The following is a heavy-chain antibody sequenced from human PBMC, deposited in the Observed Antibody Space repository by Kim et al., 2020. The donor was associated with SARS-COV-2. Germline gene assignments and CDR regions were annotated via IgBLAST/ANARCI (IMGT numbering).Heavy chain of an antibody. J-gene: IGHJ4*02. D-gene: IGHD3-10*01. V-gene: IGHV3-48*02. CDR2: IGSTGKTI. CDR1: GFTFSNYR. Sequence: GGSLRLSCAASGFTFSNYRMNWVRQAPGKGLEWLSYIGSTGKTINYADSVKGRFTISRDTARNSLYLQMNSLRDEDTAVYYCSRQKTMVRGVIDPFDYWGQGTMVTVSS. CDR3: SRQKTMVRGVIDPFDY.